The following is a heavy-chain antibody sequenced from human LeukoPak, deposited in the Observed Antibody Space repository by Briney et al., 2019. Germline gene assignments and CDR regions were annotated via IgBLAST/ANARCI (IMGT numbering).Heavy chain of an antibody. CDR1: GFTFSSYS. Sequence: GGALRLSCAASGFTFSSYSTNWVRHAPGKGLEWVSSISSSSSYIYYADSVKGRFTISRDNAKNSLYLQMNSLRAEDTAVYYCARAMGGPGAFDIWGQGTMVTVSS. J-gene: IGHJ3*02. CDR3: ARAMGGPGAFDI. D-gene: IGHD1-26*01. CDR2: ISSSSSYI. V-gene: IGHV3-21*01.